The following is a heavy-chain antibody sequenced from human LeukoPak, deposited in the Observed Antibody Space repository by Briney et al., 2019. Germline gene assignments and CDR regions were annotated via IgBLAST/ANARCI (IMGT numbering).Heavy chain of an antibody. CDR2: INPSGGST. J-gene: IGHJ5*02. CDR1: GYTFTSYY. D-gene: IGHD4-17*01. CDR3: ATSTSYGDRAWFDP. V-gene: IGHV1-46*01. Sequence: ASVKVSCKASGYTFTSYYMHWVRQAPGQGLEWMGIINPSGGSTSYAQKFQGRVTMTEGTSTDTAYMELSSLRSEDTAVYYCATSTSYGDRAWFDPWGQGTLVTVSS.